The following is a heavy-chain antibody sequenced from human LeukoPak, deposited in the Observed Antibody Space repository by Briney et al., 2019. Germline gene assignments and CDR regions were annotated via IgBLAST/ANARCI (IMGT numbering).Heavy chain of an antibody. CDR2: IYSGGST. Sequence: GGSLRLSCAASGFTVSSSYMSWVRQAPGKGLEGVSVIYSGGSTYYADSVKGRFTISRDNSKNTLYLQMNSLRAEDTAVYYCARAVAGMMCGVGYYFDYWGQGTLVTVSS. CDR1: GFTVSSSY. CDR3: ARAVAGMMCGVGYYFDY. V-gene: IGHV3-66*01. D-gene: IGHD6-19*01. J-gene: IGHJ4*02.